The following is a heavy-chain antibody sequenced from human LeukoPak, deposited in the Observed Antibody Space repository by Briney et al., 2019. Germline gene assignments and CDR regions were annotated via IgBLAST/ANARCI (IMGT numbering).Heavy chain of an antibody. D-gene: IGHD1-26*01. V-gene: IGHV3-23*01. CDR1: GLSVSKNY. CDR3: AKGRSGSYSPTWDY. J-gene: IGHJ4*02. CDR2: ISGSSDNT. Sequence: GGSLRLSCAASGLSVSKNYMNWVRQAPGKGLEWVSVISGSSDNTYYADSVKGRFTISRDNSKNTLYLQMNSLRAEDTAIYYCAKGRSGSYSPTWDYWGQGTLVTVSS.